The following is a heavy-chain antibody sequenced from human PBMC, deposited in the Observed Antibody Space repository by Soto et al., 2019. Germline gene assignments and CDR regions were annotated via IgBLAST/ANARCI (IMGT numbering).Heavy chain of an antibody. CDR3: AYGSSSAWIDY. Sequence: SETLSLTCSVSGDSMRGYHFYWGWIRQAPGKGLEWIGSAYFSGGNTYYSPSLKSRVSISVDTSKNEFSPRLTSLTAADTAVYSCAYGSSSAWIDYWGQGTLVTVSS. D-gene: IGHD6-25*01. V-gene: IGHV4-39*01. CDR2: AYFSGGNT. CDR1: GDSMRGYHFY. J-gene: IGHJ4*02.